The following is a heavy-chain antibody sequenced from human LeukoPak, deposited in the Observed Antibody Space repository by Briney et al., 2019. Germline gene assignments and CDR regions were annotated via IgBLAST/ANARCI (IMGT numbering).Heavy chain of an antibody. D-gene: IGHD1/OR15-1a*01. Sequence: PGGSLRLSCAASGFTFSGYAMHWVRQAPGKGLEWVSVTSYDESNKYYADSVKGRFTISRDNSKNTLYLQMNSLRAEDTAVYYCARTGTDAFGIWGQGTIVTVSS. V-gene: IGHV3-30-3*01. CDR1: GFTFSGYA. CDR3: ARTGTDAFGI. J-gene: IGHJ3*02. CDR2: TSYDESNK.